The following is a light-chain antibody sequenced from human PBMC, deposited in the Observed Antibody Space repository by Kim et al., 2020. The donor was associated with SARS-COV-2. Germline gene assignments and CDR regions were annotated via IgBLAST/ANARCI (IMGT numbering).Light chain of an antibody. CDR2: DAS. CDR3: QQYYIYPLT. V-gene: IGKV1-8*01. Sequence: ASTGDRVTITCRASQGISNYLAWYQQKPGKAPKLLIFDASTVQSGVPSRFSGSESGTDFTLTISCLQSEDFATYYCQQYYIYPLTFGGGTKVDIK. CDR1: QGISNY. J-gene: IGKJ4*01.